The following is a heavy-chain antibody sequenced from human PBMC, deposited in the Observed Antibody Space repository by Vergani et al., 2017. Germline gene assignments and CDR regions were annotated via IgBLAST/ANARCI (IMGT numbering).Heavy chain of an antibody. J-gene: IGHJ6*02. Sequence: EVQVVESGGGLVQPGRSLRLSCAASGFTFGDYGMHWVRQAPGKGLEWVSGIHWSSDTKGYAGSVKGRFTVSRDNAKNSLYLQMTSLRVEDTAVYYCGKSIGGYFSMDGVDVWGQGTTVTVSS. CDR1: GFTFGDYG. CDR2: IHWSSDTK. CDR3: GKSIGGYFSMDGVDV. D-gene: IGHD3-22*01. V-gene: IGHV3-9*01.